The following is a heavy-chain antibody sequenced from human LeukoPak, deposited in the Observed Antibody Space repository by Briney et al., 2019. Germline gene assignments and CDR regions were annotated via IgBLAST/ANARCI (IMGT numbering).Heavy chain of an antibody. Sequence: GGSLRLSCAASGFTFTTYAMNWVRQAPGKGLECVSVISGSGGSTYYADSVKGRFTISRDNSKNTLYLEVNSLRAEDTAVYYCATAFYFDSSGPYWYFDLWGRGTLVTVSS. CDR2: ISGSGGST. V-gene: IGHV3-23*01. CDR3: ATAFYFDSSGPYWYFDL. J-gene: IGHJ2*01. D-gene: IGHD3-22*01. CDR1: GFTFTTYA.